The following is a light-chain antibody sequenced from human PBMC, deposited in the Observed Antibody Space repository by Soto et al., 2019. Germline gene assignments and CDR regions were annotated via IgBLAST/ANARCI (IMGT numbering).Light chain of an antibody. Sequence: EIVMTQSPATLSVSPGERATLSCRASQSVNTNLGWYQQRPGQAPRLLIYGASTRATGIPARFSGSGSGTEFTLTISGLQSEDFALYYCQQYDYWYTFGQGTKLESK. J-gene: IGKJ2*01. CDR1: QSVNTN. V-gene: IGKV3-15*01. CDR3: QQYDYWYT. CDR2: GAS.